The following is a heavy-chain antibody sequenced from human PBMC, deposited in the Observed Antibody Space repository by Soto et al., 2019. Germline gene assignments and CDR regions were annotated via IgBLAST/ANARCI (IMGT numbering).Heavy chain of an antibody. CDR3: VRYSRSVGGSYRPDY. CDR2: INSDGSIT. J-gene: IGHJ4*02. Sequence: VRLSCAASGFTFSSYWMHWVRQVPEKGLVWVSRINSDGSITNYADAVKGRFTISRDNVKNTLYLQMNSLRAEDTAVYYCVRYSRSVGGSYRPDYWGQGTLVTVSS. CDR1: GFTFSSYW. V-gene: IGHV3-74*01. D-gene: IGHD3-16*02.